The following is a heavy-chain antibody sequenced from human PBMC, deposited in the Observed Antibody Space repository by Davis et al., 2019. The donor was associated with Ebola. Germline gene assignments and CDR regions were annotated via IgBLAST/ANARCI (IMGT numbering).Heavy chain of an antibody. CDR3: ARDLGMATGAFDI. J-gene: IGHJ3*02. V-gene: IGHV4-39*07. CDR2: IYYSGST. D-gene: IGHD5-24*01. CDR1: GGSISSSSYY. Sequence: SETLSLTCTVSGGSISSSSYYWGWIRQPPGKRLEWIGSIYYSGSTYYNPSLKSRVTISVDTSKNQFSLKLSSVTAADTAVYYCARDLGMATGAFDIWGQGTMVTVSS.